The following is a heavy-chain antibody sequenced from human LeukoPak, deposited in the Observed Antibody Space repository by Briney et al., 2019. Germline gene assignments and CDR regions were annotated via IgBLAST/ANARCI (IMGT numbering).Heavy chain of an antibody. CDR2: IYYGGST. V-gene: IGHV4-39*01. J-gene: IGHJ6*03. CDR3: ARLPPDQIYYYYYYMDV. CDR1: GVSISSSSYY. Sequence: SETLSLTCTVSGVSISSSSYYWGWIRQPPGKGLEWIVSIYYGGSTYYNPSLKSRVTISVDTSNNQFSLKLSSVTAADTAVYYCARLPPDQIYYYYYYMDVWGKGTTVTVSS.